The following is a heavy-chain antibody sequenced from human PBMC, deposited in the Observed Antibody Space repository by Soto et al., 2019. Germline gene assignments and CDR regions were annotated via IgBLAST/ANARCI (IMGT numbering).Heavy chain of an antibody. V-gene: IGHV1-24*01. Sequence: QVQLVQSGAEVKKPGASVKVSCKVSGYTLTELSMHWVRQAPGKGLEWMGGFDPEDGETIYAQKFQGRVTMTEDTSTDTAYMELSSLRSEDTAVYYCATAAYYGSGSYYTYNNYFDYWGQGTLVTVSS. CDR2: FDPEDGET. D-gene: IGHD3-10*01. CDR1: GYTLTELS. J-gene: IGHJ4*02. CDR3: ATAAYYGSGSYYTYNNYFDY.